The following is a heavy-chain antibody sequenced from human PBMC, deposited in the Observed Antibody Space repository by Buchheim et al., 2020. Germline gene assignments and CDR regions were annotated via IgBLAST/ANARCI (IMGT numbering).Heavy chain of an antibody. CDR1: GFTFSSHA. V-gene: IGHV3-30-3*01. CDR2: ISYDGTRT. J-gene: IGHJ6*02. CDR3: ARSPASHFYQYGMDV. D-gene: IGHD2-15*01. Sequence: QVQLVESGGGVVQPGRSLRLSCAASGFTFSSHAMHWVRQAPGKGLEWVAVISYDGTRTYYADSVKGRFPISRDNSKNTLYLQMNSLRTEDTAVYYCARSPASHFYQYGMDVWGQGTT.